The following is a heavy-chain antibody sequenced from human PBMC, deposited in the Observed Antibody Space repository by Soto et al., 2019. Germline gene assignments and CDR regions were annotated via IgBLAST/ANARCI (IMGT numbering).Heavy chain of an antibody. CDR2: IYPGDSDT. Sequence: WIRQPPGKGLEWMGIIYPGDSDTRYSPSFQGQVTISADKSISTAYLQWSSLKASDTAMYYCAARGSHPPAFDIWGQGTMVTVS. D-gene: IGHD1-26*01. J-gene: IGHJ3*02. CDR3: AARGSHPPAFDI. V-gene: IGHV5-51*01.